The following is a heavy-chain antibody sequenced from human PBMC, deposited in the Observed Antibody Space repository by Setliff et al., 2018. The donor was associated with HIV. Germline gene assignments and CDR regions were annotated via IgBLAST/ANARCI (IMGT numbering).Heavy chain of an antibody. CDR3: ARSLTSTTMTVVFMGLGAFDI. CDR1: GGSISSSTYY. D-gene: IGHD3-22*01. Sequence: PSETLSLTCTVSGGSISSSTYYWGWIRQPPGKGLEWIGSIYYSGSTYYNPSLKSRVTISVDTSKNQLSLKLSSVTAADTAEYYCARSLTSTTMTVVFMGLGAFDIWGQGTMVTVSS. V-gene: IGHV4-39*07. J-gene: IGHJ3*02. CDR2: IYYSGST.